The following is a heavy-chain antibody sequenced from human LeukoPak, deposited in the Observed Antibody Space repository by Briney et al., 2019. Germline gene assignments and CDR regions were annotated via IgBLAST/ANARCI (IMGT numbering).Heavy chain of an antibody. CDR3: ARDYGSGAFDI. CDR2: IYYSGST. D-gene: IGHD6-25*01. CDR1: GGSISSYY. J-gene: IGHJ3*02. V-gene: IGHV4-59*01. Sequence: SETLSLTCTVSGGSISSYYWSWIRQPPGKGLEWIGYIYYSGSTNYNPSLKSRVTISVDTSKNQFSLKLSSVTAADMAVYYCARDYGSGAFDIWGQGTMVTVSP.